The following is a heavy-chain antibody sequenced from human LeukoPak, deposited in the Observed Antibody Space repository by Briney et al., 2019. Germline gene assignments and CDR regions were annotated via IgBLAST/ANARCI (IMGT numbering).Heavy chain of an antibody. D-gene: IGHD3-22*01. CDR3: ARPYYYDSRIDP. CDR2: MYYSGST. J-gene: IGHJ5*02. CDR1: GGSISSGDYY. V-gene: IGHV4-30-4*01. Sequence: SETLSLTCTVSGGSISSGDYYWSWIRQPPGKSLEWFAYMYYSGSTYYNPSLKSRVTMSADTSKNQLSLKLSSVTAADTAVYYCARPYYYDSRIDPWGQGILVTVSS.